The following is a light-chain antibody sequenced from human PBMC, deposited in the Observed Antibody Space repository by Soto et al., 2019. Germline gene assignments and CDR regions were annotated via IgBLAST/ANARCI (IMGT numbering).Light chain of an antibody. Sequence: DIQLTQSPSFLSASVGDRVTISCRASQGIRDFLAWYQQKPGKAPKLLIYAASTLQAGVPTRFSGFASGTEFTLTINNLQPADSATYYCQQFNVYPFTFGGGTKVEIK. CDR3: QQFNVYPFT. CDR2: AAS. V-gene: IGKV1-9*01. J-gene: IGKJ4*01. CDR1: QGIRDF.